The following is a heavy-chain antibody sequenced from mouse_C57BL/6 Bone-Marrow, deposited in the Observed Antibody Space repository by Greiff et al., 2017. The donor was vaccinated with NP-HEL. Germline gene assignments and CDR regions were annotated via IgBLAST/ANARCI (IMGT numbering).Heavy chain of an antibody. Sequence: EVQLVESGEGLVKPGGSLKLSCAASGFTFSSYAMSWVRQTPEKRLEWVAYISSGGDYIYYADTVKGRFTISRDNARNTLYLQMSSLKSEDTAMYYCTRDRTAQATYYAMDYWGQGTSVTVSS. CDR2: ISSGGDYI. CDR3: TRDRTAQATYYAMDY. V-gene: IGHV5-9-1*02. J-gene: IGHJ4*01. D-gene: IGHD3-2*02. CDR1: GFTFSSYA.